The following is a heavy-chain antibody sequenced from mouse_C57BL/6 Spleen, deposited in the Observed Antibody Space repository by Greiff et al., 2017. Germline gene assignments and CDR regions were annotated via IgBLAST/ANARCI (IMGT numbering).Heavy chain of an antibody. CDR3: ARDYGSSYLYYFDY. CDR1: GYSFTDYN. Sequence: VQLKESGPELVKPGASVKISCKASGYSFTDYNMNWVKQSNGKSLEWIGVINPNYGTTSYNQKFKGKATLTVDQSSSTAYMQLNSLTSEDSAVYYCARDYGSSYLYYFDYWGQGTTLTVSS. J-gene: IGHJ2*01. V-gene: IGHV1-39*01. D-gene: IGHD1-1*01. CDR2: INPNYGTT.